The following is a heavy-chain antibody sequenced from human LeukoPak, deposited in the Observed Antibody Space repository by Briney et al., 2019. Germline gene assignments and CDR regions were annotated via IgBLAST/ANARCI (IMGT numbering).Heavy chain of an antibody. J-gene: IGHJ4*02. Sequence: GGSLRLSCAASGFTFSSYGMHWVRQAPGKGLEWVAVISYDGSNKYYADSVKGRFTISRDNSKNTLYLQMNSLRAEDAAVYYCAKAPVKYVSGSFFDYWGQGTLVTISS. CDR2: ISYDGSNK. CDR1: GFTFSSYG. D-gene: IGHD3-10*01. V-gene: IGHV3-30*18. CDR3: AKAPVKYVSGSFFDY.